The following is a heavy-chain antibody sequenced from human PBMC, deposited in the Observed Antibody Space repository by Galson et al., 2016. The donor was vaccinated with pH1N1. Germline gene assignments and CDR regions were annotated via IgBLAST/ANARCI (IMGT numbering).Heavy chain of an antibody. V-gene: IGHV5-51*01. Sequence: QSGAEVKKPGDSLKIPCKASGYSFTNYWIGWVRQMPGKGLAWMGIIYPADSDTRYSPSFQGQVTISADSSISTTYLRLSRLKASDTARYYCARQVGDVRAGPDGFDIWGQGTMVTVSS. CDR3: ARQVGDVRAGPDGFDI. CDR2: IYPADSDT. D-gene: IGHD1-26*01. J-gene: IGHJ3*02. CDR1: GYSFTNYW.